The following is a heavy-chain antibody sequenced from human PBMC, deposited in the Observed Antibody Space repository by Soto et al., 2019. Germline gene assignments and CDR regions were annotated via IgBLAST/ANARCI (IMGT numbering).Heavy chain of an antibody. CDR3: ATSSVSRLLNHWYFDL. Sequence: PSETLSLTCSVSGGSISSSAFYWVWIRQSPGKGLEYIGYISYSGSAYYSPSPKSRVTISLDTSKIRFSLNLSSVTAADTAVYYCATSSVSRLLNHWYFDLWGRGTLVTVSS. CDR2: ISYSGSA. V-gene: IGHV4-30-4*01. CDR1: GGSISSSAFY. J-gene: IGHJ2*01.